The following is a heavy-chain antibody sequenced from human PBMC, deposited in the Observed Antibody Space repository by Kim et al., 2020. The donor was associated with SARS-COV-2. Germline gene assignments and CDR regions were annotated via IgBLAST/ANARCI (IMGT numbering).Heavy chain of an antibody. CDR2: ISGSGGST. V-gene: IGHV3-23*01. D-gene: IGHD6-19*01. CDR1: GFTFSSYV. Sequence: GGSLRLSCAASGFTFSSYVMSWVRQAPGKGLEWVSAISGSGGSTYYADSVKGRFSISRDNSKNTLYLQMNSLRAEDTAVYYCAKDGAVAAVGLRGERTKYWGQGTLVTVSS. J-gene: IGHJ4*02. CDR3: AKDGAVAAVGLRGERTKY.